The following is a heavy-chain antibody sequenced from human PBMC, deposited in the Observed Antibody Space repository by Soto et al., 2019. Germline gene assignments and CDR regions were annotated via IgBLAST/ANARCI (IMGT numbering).Heavy chain of an antibody. V-gene: IGHV1-69*13. CDR1: GGTFSSYA. J-gene: IGHJ6*02. Sequence: SVKVSCKAAGGTFSSYAISWVRQAPGQGLEWMGGIIPIFGTANYAQKFQGRVTITADASTSTAYMELSSLRSEDTAVYYCARDQSFDRNYYYGIDVWGQGTTVTVSS. CDR3: ARDQSFDRNYYYGIDV. CDR2: IIPIFGTA.